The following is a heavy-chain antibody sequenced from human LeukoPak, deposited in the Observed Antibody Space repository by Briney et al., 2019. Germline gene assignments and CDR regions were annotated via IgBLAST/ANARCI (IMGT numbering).Heavy chain of an antibody. CDR2: IYYSGST. V-gene: IGHV4-59*05. J-gene: IGHJ4*02. Sequence: PSETLSLTCTVSGGSISSYYWSWIRQPPGKGLEWIGSIYYSGSTYYNPSLKSRVTISVDTSKNQFSLKLSSVTAADTAVYYCARHFSGTMVRGVILGYFDYWGQGTLVTVSS. CDR3: ARHFSGTMVRGVILGYFDY. CDR1: GGSISSYY. D-gene: IGHD3-10*01.